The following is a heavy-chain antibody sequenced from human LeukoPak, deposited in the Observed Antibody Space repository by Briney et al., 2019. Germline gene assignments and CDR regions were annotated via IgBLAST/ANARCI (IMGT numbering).Heavy chain of an antibody. CDR2: IRYDGSNK. CDR1: GFTFSSYG. D-gene: IGHD3-22*01. Sequence: GGSLRLSCAASGFTFSSYGMHWVRQAPGKGLEWVAFIRYDGSNKYYADSVKGRFTISRDNSKNTLYLQMNSLRAEDTAVYYCAKELFESYYYGSSGYLDYWGQGTLVTVSS. J-gene: IGHJ4*02. V-gene: IGHV3-30*02. CDR3: AKELFESYYYGSSGYLDY.